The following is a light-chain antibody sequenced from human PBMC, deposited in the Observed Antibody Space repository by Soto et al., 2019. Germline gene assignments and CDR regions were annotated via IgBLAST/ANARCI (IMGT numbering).Light chain of an antibody. J-gene: IGLJ1*01. V-gene: IGLV1-44*01. Sequence: QSVLTQPPSASGTPGQRVTVSCSGSRSNIGSNTVHWYQRLPGAAPKLLIYRDNQRPSGVPDRFSGSKSGTSASLAISGLQSEDEGDYYCATWDDSQNVLYVFGTGTKVTVL. CDR2: RDN. CDR1: RSNIGSNT. CDR3: ATWDDSQNVLYV.